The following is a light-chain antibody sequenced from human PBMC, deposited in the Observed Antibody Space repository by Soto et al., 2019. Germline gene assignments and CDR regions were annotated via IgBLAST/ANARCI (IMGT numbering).Light chain of an antibody. V-gene: IGKV3-11*01. Sequence: EIVLTQSPATLSLSPGERATLSCRASQSVSSYLAWYQQKPGQAPRLLIYDASNRDTGIPARFSGGRSETDYTLTISSLEPEDFAVYYCQQRSNWPPITFGHGTRLEIK. CDR2: DAS. J-gene: IGKJ5*01. CDR3: QQRSNWPPIT. CDR1: QSVSSY.